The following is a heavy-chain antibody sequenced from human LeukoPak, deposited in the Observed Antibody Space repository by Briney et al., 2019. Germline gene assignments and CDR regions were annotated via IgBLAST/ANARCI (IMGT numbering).Heavy chain of an antibody. CDR2: IYYSENT. V-gene: IGHV4-39*07. Sequence: SGTLSLICTVSGGSISRSSYYWGWIRQPPGKGLEWIGSIYYSENTYYNPSLKSRVAILIDTSKNQFSLKLSSVTAADTAVYYCARGGEGYAAAAGRGNWFDPWGQGTLVTVSS. CDR1: GGSISRSSYY. CDR3: ARGGEGYAAAAGRGNWFDP. J-gene: IGHJ5*02. D-gene: IGHD6-13*01.